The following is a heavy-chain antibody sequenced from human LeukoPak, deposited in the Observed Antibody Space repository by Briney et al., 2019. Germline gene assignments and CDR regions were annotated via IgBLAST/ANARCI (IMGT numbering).Heavy chain of an antibody. CDR3: ASLRTGSGITY. J-gene: IGHJ4*02. V-gene: IGHV3-23*01. CDR2: ISGSNNNT. Sequence: GGSLRLSCAASGFAITDHHMDWVRQAPGKGMEWVSSISGSNNNTYYADSVKGRFTISRDNSQNRLYLQMNSLRVEDTAVYYCASLRTGSGITYWGQGTLVTVSS. CDR1: GFAITDHH. D-gene: IGHD3-10*01.